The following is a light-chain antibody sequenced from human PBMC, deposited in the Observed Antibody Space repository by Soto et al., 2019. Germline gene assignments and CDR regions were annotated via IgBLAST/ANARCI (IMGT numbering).Light chain of an antibody. Sequence: QSALTQPPSPSGSPGQSVTIPCTGTSSDVGAYKYVSWFQQHPGKAPKLVIYEVSKRPSGVPDRFSGSKSGNTASLTVSGLQGEDDADYYCASHAGSKAVFGTGTKLTVL. V-gene: IGLV2-8*01. J-gene: IGLJ1*01. CDR1: SSDVGAYKY. CDR2: EVS. CDR3: ASHAGSKAV.